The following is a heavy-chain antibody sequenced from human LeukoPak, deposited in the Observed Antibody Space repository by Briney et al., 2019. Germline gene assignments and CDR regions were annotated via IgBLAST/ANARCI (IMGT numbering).Heavy chain of an antibody. Sequence: GGSLRLSCAASGFTFSSYGMSWVRQAPGKGLKWVSAISGSGGSTYYADSVRGRFTISRDNSKNTLYLQMNSLRAEDTAVYYCAKDPTPEGPNWFDPWGQGTLVTVSS. CDR1: GFTFSSYG. J-gene: IGHJ5*02. V-gene: IGHV3-23*01. CDR3: AKDPTPEGPNWFDP. CDR2: ISGSGGST.